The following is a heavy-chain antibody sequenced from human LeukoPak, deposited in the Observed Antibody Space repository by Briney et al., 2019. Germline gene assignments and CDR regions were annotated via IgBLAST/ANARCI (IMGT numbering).Heavy chain of an antibody. V-gene: IGHV4-59*11. J-gene: IGHJ3*02. CDR3: RPSSNDFGSVYPHAFNI. CDR2: IYYSGST. Sequence: SETLSLTCTVSGGSISSHYWSWIRQPPGKGLEWIGYIYYSGSTNYNPSLKSRVTISVDTSKNQFSLKLSSVTAADTAVYYCRPSSNDFGSVYPHAFNIWGKGKMVTVSS. D-gene: IGHD3-3*01. CDR1: GGSISSHY.